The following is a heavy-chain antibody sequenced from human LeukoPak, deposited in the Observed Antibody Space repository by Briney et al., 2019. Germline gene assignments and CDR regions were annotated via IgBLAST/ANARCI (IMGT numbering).Heavy chain of an antibody. D-gene: IGHD1-26*01. V-gene: IGHV3-48*04. Sequence: GGSLRLSCAASGFTFSSYSMNWVRQAPGKGLEWVSYISSSSSTIYYADSVKGRFTISRDNAKNSLYLQMNSLRADDTAVYYCAKGRSGSYSPTWDYWGQGTLVTVSS. CDR2: ISSSSSTI. CDR1: GFTFSSYS. J-gene: IGHJ4*02. CDR3: AKGRSGSYSPTWDY.